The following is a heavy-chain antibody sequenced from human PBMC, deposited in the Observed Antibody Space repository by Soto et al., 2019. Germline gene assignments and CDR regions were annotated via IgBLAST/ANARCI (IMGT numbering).Heavy chain of an antibody. Sequence: QVQLLQWGAGLLKPSETLSLTCAVYGGSFSGYYWSWIRQPPGKGLEWIGEINHSGSTNYNPSLKSRVTISVDTSKNQFSLKLTSVTAADTALYYCARAYSSAYVDYWGQGTLVTVSS. CDR1: GGSFSGYY. CDR2: INHSGST. CDR3: ARAYSSAYVDY. V-gene: IGHV4-34*01. J-gene: IGHJ4*02. D-gene: IGHD3-22*01.